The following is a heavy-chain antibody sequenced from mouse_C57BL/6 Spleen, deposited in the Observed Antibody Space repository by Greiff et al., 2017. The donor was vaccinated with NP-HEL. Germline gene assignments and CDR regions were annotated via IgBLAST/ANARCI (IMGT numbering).Heavy chain of an antibody. CDR1: GFTFSDYG. J-gene: IGHJ3*01. CDR3: ARREAAQATAWFAY. CDR2: ISSGSSTI. V-gene: IGHV5-17*01. Sequence: EVNLVESGGGLVKPGGSLKLSCAASGFTFSDYGMHWVRQAPEKGLEWVAYISSGSSTIYYADTVKGRFTISRDNAKNTLFLQMTSLRSEDTAMYYCARREAAQATAWFAYWGQGTLVTVSA. D-gene: IGHD3-2*02.